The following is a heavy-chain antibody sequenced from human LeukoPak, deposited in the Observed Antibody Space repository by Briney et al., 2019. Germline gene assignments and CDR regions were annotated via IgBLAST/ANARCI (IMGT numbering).Heavy chain of an antibody. CDR3: AKVSYYYDSSGSPDY. V-gene: IGHV3-30*04. CDR1: GFTFSSYA. D-gene: IGHD3-22*01. Sequence: PGGSLRLSCAASGFTFSSYAMHWVRQAPGKGLEWVAVISYDGSNKYYADSVKGRFTISRDNSKNTLYLQMNSPRAEDTAVYYCAKVSYYYDSSGSPDYWGQGTLVTVSS. CDR2: ISYDGSNK. J-gene: IGHJ4*02.